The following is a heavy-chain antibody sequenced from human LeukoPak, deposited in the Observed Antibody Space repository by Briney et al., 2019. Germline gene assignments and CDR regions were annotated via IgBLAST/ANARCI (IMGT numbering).Heavy chain of an antibody. CDR1: GFTVGGSY. CDR2: IYTGGNT. J-gene: IGHJ4*02. Sequence: PGGSLRLSCAASGFTVGGSYVSWVRQAPGKGLEWASLIYTGGNTYYADSVKGRFTISRDNSKNTVYLQMNSLRAEDTAVYYCTRTVEWGAPRDWGQGTLVTVSS. V-gene: IGHV3-53*01. CDR3: TRTVEWGAPRD. D-gene: IGHD3-16*01.